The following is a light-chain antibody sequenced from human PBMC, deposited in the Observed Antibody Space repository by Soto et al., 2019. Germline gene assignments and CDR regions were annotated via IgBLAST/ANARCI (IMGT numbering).Light chain of an antibody. Sequence: EIVMTQSPATLSVSPGEIASLSCRASQGINSKLAWYQQKPGQAPRLLIYGASIRATGIPARFSGSGSGTDFTLTISSLEPEDFAVYYCQQRSNWPLVTFGQGTRLEIK. CDR2: GAS. CDR1: QGINSK. J-gene: IGKJ5*01. CDR3: QQRSNWPLVT. V-gene: IGKV3D-11*01.